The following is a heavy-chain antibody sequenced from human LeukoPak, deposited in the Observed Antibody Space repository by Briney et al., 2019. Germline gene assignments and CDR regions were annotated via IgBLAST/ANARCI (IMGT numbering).Heavy chain of an antibody. J-gene: IGHJ4*02. CDR1: GFTFGNYV. CDR3: AKDSLTGSGPYYFDY. V-gene: IGHV3-30*02. D-gene: IGHD3-9*01. Sequence: PGGSLRLSCTTSGFTFGNYVMTWVRQAPGKGLEWVAFIRYDGSNQYYADSVMGRFTISRDNSKNTLYLQMNSLRAEDTTVYYCAKDSLTGSGPYYFDYWGQGTLVTVSS. CDR2: IRYDGSNQ.